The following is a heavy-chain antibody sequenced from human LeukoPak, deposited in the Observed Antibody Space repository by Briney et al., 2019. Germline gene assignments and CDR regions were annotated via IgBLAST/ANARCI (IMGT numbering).Heavy chain of an antibody. CDR1: GGSISSSNW. CDR2: IYYSGST. D-gene: IGHD6-13*01. Sequence: SGTLSLTCAVSGGSISSSNWWSWVRQPPGKGLEWIGSIYYSGSTYYNPSLKSRVTISVDTSKNQFSLKLSSVTAADTAVYYCARNSPPAADYYYYYYYMDVWGKGTTVTISS. J-gene: IGHJ6*03. V-gene: IGHV4-4*02. CDR3: ARNSPPAADYYYYYYYMDV.